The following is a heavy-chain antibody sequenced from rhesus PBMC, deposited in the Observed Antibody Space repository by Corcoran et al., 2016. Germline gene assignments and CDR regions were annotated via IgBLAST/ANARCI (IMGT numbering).Heavy chain of an antibody. D-gene: IGHD4-29*01. V-gene: IGHV4-93*01. CDR1: GDSLSSAYC. CDR3: ARRFGTSFDY. J-gene: IGHJ4*01. CDR2: IFGRTGSS. Sequence: HVQLRESCPAVVQPSDTLCLTCAVSGDSLSSAYCWRWVRQFPRTGLEWIGNIFGRTGSSEYSPSLESRVTISKDTSNNRFSLNLISVTAADNAIYYCARRFGTSFDYWGQGVLVTVSS.